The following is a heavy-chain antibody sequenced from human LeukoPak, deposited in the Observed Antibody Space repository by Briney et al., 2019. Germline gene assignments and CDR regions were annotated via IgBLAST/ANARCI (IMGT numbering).Heavy chain of an antibody. D-gene: IGHD1-26*01. V-gene: IGHV3-33*01. J-gene: IGHJ4*02. CDR1: GFTFSSYG. CDR2: IWYDGSNK. CDR3: ARDYRVGATGGFDY. Sequence: GGSLRLSCAASGFTFSSYGMHWVRQAPGKGLEWVAVIWYDGSNKYYADSVKGRFTISRDNSKNTLYLQMNSLRAEDTAVYYCARDYRVGATGGFDYWGQGTLVTVSS.